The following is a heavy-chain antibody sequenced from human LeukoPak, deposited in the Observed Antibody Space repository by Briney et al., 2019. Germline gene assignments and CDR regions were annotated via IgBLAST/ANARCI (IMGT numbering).Heavy chain of an antibody. Sequence: GSSVKVSCKASGYTFTGYYMHWVRQAPGQGLEWMGWINPNSGGTNYAQKFQGRVTMTRDTSISTAYMELSRLRSDDTAVYYCASSPPTESGPPTIGFFDYWGQGTLVTVSS. CDR1: GYTFTGYY. V-gene: IGHV1-2*02. D-gene: IGHD5-12*01. CDR2: INPNSGGT. J-gene: IGHJ4*02. CDR3: ASSPPTESGPPTIGFFDY.